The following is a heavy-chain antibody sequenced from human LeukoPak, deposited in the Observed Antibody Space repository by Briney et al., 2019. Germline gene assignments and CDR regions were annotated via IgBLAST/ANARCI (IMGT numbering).Heavy chain of an antibody. J-gene: IGHJ6*03. CDR3: ASDSTGYLYYMDV. CDR2: TIPIFGTA. D-gene: IGHD3-22*01. CDR1: GGTFSSYA. Sequence: SVKVSCKASGGTFSSYAISWVRQAPGQGLEWMGGTIPIFGTANYAQKFQGRVTITTDESTSTAYMELSSLRSEDTAVYYCASDSTGYLYYMDVWGKGTTVTVSS. V-gene: IGHV1-69*05.